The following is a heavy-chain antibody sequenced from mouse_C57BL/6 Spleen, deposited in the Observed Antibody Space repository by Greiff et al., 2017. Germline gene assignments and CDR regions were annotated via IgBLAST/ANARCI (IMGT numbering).Heavy chain of an antibody. D-gene: IGHD1-1*01. Sequence: QVQLQQSGAELMKPGASVKLSCKATGYTFTGYWIEWVKQRPGHGLEWIGEILPGSGSTNYNEKFKGKATFTADTSSNTAYMQLSSLTPEDSAIYYCARAHYYGSSYRWYFDVWGTGTTVTVSS. CDR3: ARAHYYGSSYRWYFDV. CDR1: GYTFTGYW. V-gene: IGHV1-9*01. J-gene: IGHJ1*03. CDR2: ILPGSGST.